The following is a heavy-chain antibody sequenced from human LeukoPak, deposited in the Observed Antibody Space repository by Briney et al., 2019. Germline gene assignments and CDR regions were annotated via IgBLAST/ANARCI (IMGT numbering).Heavy chain of an antibody. CDR1: GFTFDDYA. D-gene: IGHD1-7*01. J-gene: IGHJ4*02. CDR3: AKDPSAGTTSFDY. CDR2: ISWNSGSI. V-gene: IGHV3-9*01. Sequence: GRSLRLSCAASGFTFDDYAMHWVRQAPGKGLEWVSGISWNSGSIGYADSVKGRFTISRDNAKNSPYLQMNSLRAEDTALYYCAKDPSAGTTSFDYWGQGTLVTVSS.